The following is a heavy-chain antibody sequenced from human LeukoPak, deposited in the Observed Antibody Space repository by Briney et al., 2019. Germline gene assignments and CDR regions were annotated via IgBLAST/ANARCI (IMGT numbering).Heavy chain of an antibody. Sequence: SVKVSCKASGGTFSSYAISWVRQAPGQGLEWMRGIIPIFGTANYAQKFQGRVTITADESTSTAYMELSSLRSEDTAVYYCARGPYCSGGSCYSGRYYGMDVWGQGTTVTVSS. J-gene: IGHJ6*02. CDR1: GGTFSSYA. D-gene: IGHD2-15*01. V-gene: IGHV1-69*13. CDR2: IIPIFGTA. CDR3: ARGPYCSGGSCYSGRYYGMDV.